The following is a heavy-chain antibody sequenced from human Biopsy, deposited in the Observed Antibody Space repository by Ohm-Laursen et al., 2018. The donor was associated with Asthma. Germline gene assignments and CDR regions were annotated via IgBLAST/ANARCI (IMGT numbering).Heavy chain of an antibody. J-gene: IGHJ4*02. V-gene: IGHV3-9*01. CDR1: GFKFAEST. CDR3: AKVRSDWVITESFDY. D-gene: IGHD3-22*01. CDR2: ISWNSATI. Sequence: SLRLSCSASGFKFAESTMHWVRHAPGQGLEWVSGISWNSATIGYADSVEGRFTISRDNAKNSVFLHMDSLRPEDTAFYYCAKVRSDWVITESFDYWGQGVLVTVSS.